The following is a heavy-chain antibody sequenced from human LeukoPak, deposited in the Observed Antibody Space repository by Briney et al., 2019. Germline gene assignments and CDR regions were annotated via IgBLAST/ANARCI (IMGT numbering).Heavy chain of an antibody. D-gene: IGHD1-26*01. CDR2: ISGSGGST. CDR3: ARARSGSYYPPDAFDI. CDR1: GFTFSSYA. V-gene: IGHV3-23*01. Sequence: GGSLRLSCAASGFTFSSYAMSWVRQAPGKGLEWVSAISGSGGSTYYADSVKGRFTISRDNSKNTLYLQMNSLRAGDTAVYYCARARSGSYYPPDAFDIWGQGTMVTVSS. J-gene: IGHJ3*02.